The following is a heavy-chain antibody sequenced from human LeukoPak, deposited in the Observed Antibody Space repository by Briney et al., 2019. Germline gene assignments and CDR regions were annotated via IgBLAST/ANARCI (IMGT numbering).Heavy chain of an antibody. CDR2: MYHNSGAT. CDR3: RVLLDAFDI. J-gene: IGHJ3*02. V-gene: IGHV4-38-2*02. D-gene: IGHD3-10*01. CDR1: GYSITTGYY. Sequence: SETLSLTCTVSGYSITTGYYWAWIRQPPGKGPEWIGSMYHNSGATFYSPSLKSRVTISVDTSKNQFSLKLSSVTAADTAVYYCRVLLDAFDIWGQGTMVTVSS.